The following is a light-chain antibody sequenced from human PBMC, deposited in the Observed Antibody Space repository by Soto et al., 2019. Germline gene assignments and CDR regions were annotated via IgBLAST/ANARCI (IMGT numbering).Light chain of an antibody. J-gene: IGLJ2*01. CDR1: SSDVGGYNY. CDR3: SSYTSISTV. V-gene: IGLV2-14*01. CDR2: EVN. Sequence: QSALTQPASVSGSPGQSITISCTGTSSDVGGYNYVSWYQQHPGKAPKLMIYEVNNRPSGVSNRFSGSKSGNTASLTISGLQAEDEADYYCSSYTSISTVFGGGTQLTVL.